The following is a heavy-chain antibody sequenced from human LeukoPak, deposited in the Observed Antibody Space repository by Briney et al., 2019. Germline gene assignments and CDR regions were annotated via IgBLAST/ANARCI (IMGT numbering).Heavy chain of an antibody. J-gene: IGHJ6*02. CDR2: IGISSNKI. CDR1: GFTLRSYT. Sequence: GGSLRLSCAASGFTLRSYTMNWVRQAPGKGLEWVSPIGISSNKIYYADSVKGRFIISRDNAKNSVYLQMNSLRAEDTAVYYCAREDGDYASHYYYGMDVWGQGTTVTVSS. CDR3: AREDGDYASHYYYGMDV. D-gene: IGHD4-17*01. V-gene: IGHV3-21*01.